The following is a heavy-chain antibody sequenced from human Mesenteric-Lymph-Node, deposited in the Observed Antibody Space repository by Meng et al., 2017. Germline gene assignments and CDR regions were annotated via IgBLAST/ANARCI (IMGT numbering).Heavy chain of an antibody. Sequence: GESLKISCAASGFIVRNYYMHWVRQAPGKGLEWVATVSSDGRKEFYSGSVKGRFTISRDNSKNTLYLQMNSLRAEDTAVYYCAKLIPNWGQGTVVTVSS. J-gene: IGHJ4*03. CDR3: AKLIPN. CDR2: VSSDGRKE. CDR1: GFIVRNYY. D-gene: IGHD2-2*01. V-gene: IGHV3-30*18.